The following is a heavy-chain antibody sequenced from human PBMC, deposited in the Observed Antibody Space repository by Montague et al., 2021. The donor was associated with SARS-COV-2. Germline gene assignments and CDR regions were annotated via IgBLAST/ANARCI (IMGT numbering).Heavy chain of an antibody. CDR1: GDSVSSNSAT. CDR3: TSGREGNYNVMDV. Sequence: CAISGDSVSSNSATWNWVRQSPSRGLERLGRTHYRSKWYNDYAVSVRGRVTINPDTSKNQFSLQLNSVTPEDTAIYYCTSGREGNYNVMDVWGQGTTVTVSS. J-gene: IGHJ6*02. D-gene: IGHD1-1*01. V-gene: IGHV6-1*01. CDR2: THYRSKWYN.